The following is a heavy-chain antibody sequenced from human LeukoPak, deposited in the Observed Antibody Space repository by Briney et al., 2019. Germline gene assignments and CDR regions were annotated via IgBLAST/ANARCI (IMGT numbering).Heavy chain of an antibody. CDR1: GFTFSSYA. J-gene: IGHJ6*03. V-gene: IGHV3-23*01. D-gene: IGHD2-15*01. Sequence: PGGSLRLSCAASGFTFSSYAMSWVRQAPGKGLEWVSAISGSGGSTYYADSVKGRFTISRDNSKNTLYLQMNGLRAEDTAVYYCAKVPNCSGGSCYSYYYYYMDVWGKGTTVTVSS. CDR3: AKVPNCSGGSCYSYYYYYMDV. CDR2: ISGSGGST.